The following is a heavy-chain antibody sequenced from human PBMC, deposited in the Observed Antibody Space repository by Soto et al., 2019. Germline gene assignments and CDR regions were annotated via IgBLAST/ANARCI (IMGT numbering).Heavy chain of an antibody. CDR3: AADLMVRGVKAFRGDYYYYMDV. CDR2: IVAGSGNT. CDR1: GFTFTSSA. J-gene: IGHJ6*03. V-gene: IGHV1-58*02. D-gene: IGHD3-10*01. Sequence: QMQLVQSGPEVKKPGTSVKVSCKASGFTFTSSAMQWVRQARGQRLEWIGWIVAGSGNTNYAQKFQERVTITRDMSTSTAYMELSSLRSEDTAVYYCAADLMVRGVKAFRGDYYYYMDVWGKGTTVTVSS.